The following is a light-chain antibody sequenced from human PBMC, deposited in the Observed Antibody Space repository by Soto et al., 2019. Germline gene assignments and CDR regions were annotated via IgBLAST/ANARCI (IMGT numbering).Light chain of an antibody. CDR1: QSVSSNY. J-gene: IGKJ1*01. V-gene: IGKV3-20*01. CDR3: QQYGNSPQT. Sequence: EIVLSQSPGALSLSPGDRPTLSCRASQSVSSNYLAWCQQKPRQAPRLLIYGASSRATCIPDRFSGSGSGTDFTLTISRLEPEDFAVYYCQQYGNSPQTFGQGTKVDIK. CDR2: GAS.